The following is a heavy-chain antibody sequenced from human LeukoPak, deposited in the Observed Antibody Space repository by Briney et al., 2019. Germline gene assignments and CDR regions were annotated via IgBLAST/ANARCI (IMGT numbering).Heavy chain of an antibody. CDR3: ARVRGGGSYFDY. CDR1: GYTFTSYY. D-gene: IGHD1-26*01. V-gene: IGHV1-46*01. Sequence: ASVKVSCKASGYTFTSYYMHWVRQAPGQGLEWMGIINPSGGSTSYTQKLQDRVIMTRDTSTSTVYMELSSLGPKDTAVYYCARVRGGGSYFDYWGQGTLVTVSS. J-gene: IGHJ4*02. CDR2: INPSGGST.